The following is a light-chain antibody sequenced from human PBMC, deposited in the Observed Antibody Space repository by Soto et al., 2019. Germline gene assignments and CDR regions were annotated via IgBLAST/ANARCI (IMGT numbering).Light chain of an antibody. V-gene: IGKV1-5*03. CDR2: KAS. Sequence: DIQMTQSPSTLSASVGDRATITCRASPSISIWLAWYQQKPGKAPKILIYKASSLESGVPSRFSGSGSGTEFTLTISSLQPDDFATYYCQQYSTYTPWTFGQGTKVDIK. CDR1: PSISIW. CDR3: QQYSTYTPWT. J-gene: IGKJ1*01.